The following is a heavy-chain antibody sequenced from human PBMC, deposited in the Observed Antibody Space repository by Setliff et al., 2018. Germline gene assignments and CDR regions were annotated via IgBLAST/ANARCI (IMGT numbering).Heavy chain of an antibody. V-gene: IGHV3-7*01. CDR1: GFTFSNCW. Sequence: ETLSLSCAASGFTFSNCWVSWVRQAPGKGLEWVASIKPDSSEKYYVDSVKGRFTISRDNAENSLYLQMNSLRTEDTGVYYCARDVYDFRTGQADPWGQGTLVTVSS. CDR3: ARDVYDFRTGQADP. D-gene: IGHD3-3*01. J-gene: IGHJ5*02. CDR2: IKPDSSEK.